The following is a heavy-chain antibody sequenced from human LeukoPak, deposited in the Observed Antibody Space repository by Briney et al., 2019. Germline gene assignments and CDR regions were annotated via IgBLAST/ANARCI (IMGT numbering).Heavy chain of an antibody. CDR2: IRSKAYGGTT. Sequence: GGSLRLSCTASGFTFGDYAMSWFRQAPGKGLEWVGFIRSKAYGGTTEYAASVKGRFTISRDDSKSIAYLQMNSLKTEDTAVYYCARDFSSSWYGTTDFWGQGTLVTDSS. CDR3: ARDFSSSWYGTTDF. D-gene: IGHD6-13*01. V-gene: IGHV3-49*03. J-gene: IGHJ4*02. CDR1: GFTFGDYA.